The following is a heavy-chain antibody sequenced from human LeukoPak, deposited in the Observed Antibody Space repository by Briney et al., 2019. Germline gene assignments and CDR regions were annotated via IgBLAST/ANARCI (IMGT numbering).Heavy chain of an antibody. Sequence: PSETLSLTCTVSGGSISSYYWSWIRQPAGKGLEWIGRIYTSGSTNYNPSLKSRVTTSVDTSKNQFSLKLSSVTAADTAVYYCARGPLLLSKYSSGSPPDYWGQGTLVTVSS. CDR3: ARGPLLLSKYSSGSPPDY. CDR1: GGSISSYY. J-gene: IGHJ4*02. D-gene: IGHD6-19*01. V-gene: IGHV4-4*07. CDR2: IYTSGST.